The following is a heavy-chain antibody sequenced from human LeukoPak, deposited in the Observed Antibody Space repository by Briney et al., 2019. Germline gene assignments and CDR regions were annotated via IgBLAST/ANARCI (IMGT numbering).Heavy chain of an antibody. D-gene: IGHD3-3*01. CDR3: ARDLADNFYVMDV. Sequence: VASMKVSCKASGYVFRDHYLHWVRQAPGQGLEWMGWVNPQTGNTLYAQKFDGRVTMTSDTSISTAYMELRGLTSDDTAIFYCARDLADNFYVMDVWGQGTTVIVSS. CDR1: GYVFRDHY. CDR2: VNPQTGNT. V-gene: IGHV1-2*02. J-gene: IGHJ6*02.